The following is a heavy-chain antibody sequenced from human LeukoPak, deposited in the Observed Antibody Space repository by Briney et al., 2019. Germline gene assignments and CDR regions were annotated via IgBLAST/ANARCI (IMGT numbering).Heavy chain of an antibody. CDR1: GFTFSSYW. J-gene: IGHJ1*01. CDR3: ARAPSEIGGYYPEYFRH. D-gene: IGHD3-22*01. V-gene: IGHV3-74*01. CDR2: IKSNGST. Sequence: GGSLRLSCAASGFTFSSYWMHWVRQAPGKGLVWVSRIKSNGSTNYSDSVKARFTISTDNTKNTLSLKMTRLRAEDTGVYYCARAPSEIGGYYPEYFRHWGQGTLVTVSS.